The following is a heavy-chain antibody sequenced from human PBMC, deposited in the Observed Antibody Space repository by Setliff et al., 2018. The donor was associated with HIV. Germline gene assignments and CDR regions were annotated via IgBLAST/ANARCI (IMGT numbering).Heavy chain of an antibody. CDR2: INVNNDNT. CDR1: GYTFTSHY. Sequence: ASVKVSCKASGYTFTSHYIHWVRQAPGQGLEWMGWINVNNDNTNYAQKFQGRVTLTTNTSTNTVYMELKSLRSDDTAVYFCARGQLDRHLRSDVPFDIWGQGTMVT. V-gene: IGHV1-18*04. CDR3: ARGQLDRHLRSDVPFDI. J-gene: IGHJ3*02. D-gene: IGHD1-1*01.